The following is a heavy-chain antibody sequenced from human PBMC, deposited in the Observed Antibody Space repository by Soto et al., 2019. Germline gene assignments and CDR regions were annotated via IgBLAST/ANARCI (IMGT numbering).Heavy chain of an antibody. CDR1: GGSISSYY. CDR2: IYYSGST. CDR3: ARAGLGGDGYKY. Sequence: WETLSLTCTVSGGSISSYYWSWIRQPPGKGLEWIGYIYYSGSTNYNPSLKSRVTISVDTSKNQFSLKLSSVTAADTAVYYCARAGLGGDGYKYWGQGTLVTSPQ. D-gene: IGHD3-16*01. V-gene: IGHV4-59*01. J-gene: IGHJ4*02.